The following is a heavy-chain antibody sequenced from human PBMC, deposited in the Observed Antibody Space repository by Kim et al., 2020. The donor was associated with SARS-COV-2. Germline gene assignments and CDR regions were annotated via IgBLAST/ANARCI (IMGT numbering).Heavy chain of an antibody. CDR2: MNPNSGNT. CDR3: ARGGRGLRDAFDI. Sequence: ASVKVSCKASGYTFPSYDINWVRQATGQGLEWMGWMNPNSGNTGYSQRFQGRVTMTRNTSISTAYMELSSLRSEDTAVYYCARGGRGLRDAFDIWGQGTLVTVSS. D-gene: IGHD5-12*01. CDR1: GYTFPSYD. J-gene: IGHJ3*02. V-gene: IGHV1-8*01.